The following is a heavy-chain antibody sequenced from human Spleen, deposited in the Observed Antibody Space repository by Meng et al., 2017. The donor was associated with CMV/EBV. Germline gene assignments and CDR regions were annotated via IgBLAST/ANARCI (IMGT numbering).Heavy chain of an antibody. V-gene: IGHV3-11*05. CDR3: ARDQQLVPVDYNSYYGMDV. Sequence: GESLKISCEASGFTFSDQDMSWIRQAPGKGLEWVSFISSSSGYIYYTDSVKGRFTISRDNAKNSLYLQMNSLRAEDTAFYYCARDQQLVPVDYNSYYGMDVWGQGTTVTVSS. CDR2: ISSSSGYI. J-gene: IGHJ6*02. D-gene: IGHD6-13*01. CDR1: GFTFSDQD.